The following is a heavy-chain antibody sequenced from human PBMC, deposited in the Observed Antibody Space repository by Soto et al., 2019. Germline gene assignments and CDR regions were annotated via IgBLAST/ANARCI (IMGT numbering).Heavy chain of an antibody. V-gene: IGHV3-23*01. J-gene: IGHJ5*02. CDR3: AKDREQQPLSWFDP. D-gene: IGHD6-13*01. Sequence: GGSLRLSCAASGFTFSSYAMSLVRQAPGKGLEWVSSISGSGGSTYYADSVKGRFTISRDNSKNTLYLQMNSLRAEDTAVYYCAKDREQQPLSWFDPWGQGTLFTVSS. CDR1: GFTFSSYA. CDR2: ISGSGGST.